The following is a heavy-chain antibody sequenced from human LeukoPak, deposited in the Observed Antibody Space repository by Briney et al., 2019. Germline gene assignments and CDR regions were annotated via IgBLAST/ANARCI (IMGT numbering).Heavy chain of an antibody. Sequence: QPGGSLRLSCAASGFTFSSYSMNWVRQAPGKGLEWVSYISSGSSTIYYADSVKGRFTISRDNAKKSLYLQMNSLRAEDTAVYYCARDPGYCSDTNCFYYFDYWGQGTLVTVSS. D-gene: IGHD2-2*01. J-gene: IGHJ4*02. CDR1: GFTFSSYS. V-gene: IGHV3-48*01. CDR3: ARDPGYCSDTNCFYYFDY. CDR2: ISSGSSTI.